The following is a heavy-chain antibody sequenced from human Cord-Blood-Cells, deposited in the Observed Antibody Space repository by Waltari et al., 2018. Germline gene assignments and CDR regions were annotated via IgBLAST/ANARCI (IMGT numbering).Heavy chain of an antibody. CDR2: IKSKTDGGTT. D-gene: IGHD4-17*01. CDR1: GFTFSNAW. Sequence: EVRLVESGGGLVKPGGSLRLSWAASGFTFSNAWMSLVRPAPGKGLEWVGRIKSKTDGGTTDYAAPVKGRFTISRDDSKNTLYLQMNSLKTEDTAVYYCTTDSDYVSIKPWGQGTLVTVSS. V-gene: IGHV3-15*01. CDR3: TTDSDYVSIKP. J-gene: IGHJ5*02.